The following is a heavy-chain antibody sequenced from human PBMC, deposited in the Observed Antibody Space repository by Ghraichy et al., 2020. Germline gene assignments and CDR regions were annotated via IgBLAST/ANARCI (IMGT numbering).Heavy chain of an antibody. CDR3: ARRKSKQLVGFDY. CDR2: IYYSGST. V-gene: IGHV4-39*01. CDR1: GGSISSSSYY. J-gene: IGHJ4*02. Sequence: SETLSLTCTVSGGSISSSSYYWGWIRQPPGKGLEWIGSIYYSGSTYYNPSLKSRVTISVDTSKNQFSLKLSSVTAADTAVYYSARRKSKQLVGFDYWGQGTLVTVSS. D-gene: IGHD6-6*01.